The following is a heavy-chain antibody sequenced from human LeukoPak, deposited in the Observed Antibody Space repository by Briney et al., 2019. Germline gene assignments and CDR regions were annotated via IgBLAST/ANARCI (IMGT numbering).Heavy chain of an antibody. Sequence: GGSLRLSCAASGVTFRSYGMHWVRQAPGKGLEWVALISSDGNDKLYGESVRGRFTVSRDDSKSTLYLQMNSLRAEDTAVYYCTTKVIRGNSGDDYDDWGQGTLVTVSS. V-gene: IGHV3-30*03. CDR1: GVTFRSYG. J-gene: IGHJ4*02. D-gene: IGHD5-12*01. CDR2: ISSDGNDK. CDR3: TTKVIRGNSGDDYDD.